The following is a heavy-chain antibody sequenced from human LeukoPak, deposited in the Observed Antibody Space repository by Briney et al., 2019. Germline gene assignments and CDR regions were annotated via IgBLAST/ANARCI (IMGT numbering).Heavy chain of an antibody. J-gene: IGHJ4*02. CDR1: GGSFSGYY. V-gene: IGHV4-34*01. D-gene: IGHD3-10*01. Sequence: SETLSLTYAVYGGSFSGYYWSWIRQPPGKGLEWIGEINHSGSTNYNPSLKSRVTISVDTSKNQFSLKLSSVTAADTAVYYCARLPSGNYYGSGSYYRSVYFDYWGQGTLVTVSS. CDR2: INHSGST. CDR3: ARLPSGNYYGSGSYYRSVYFDY.